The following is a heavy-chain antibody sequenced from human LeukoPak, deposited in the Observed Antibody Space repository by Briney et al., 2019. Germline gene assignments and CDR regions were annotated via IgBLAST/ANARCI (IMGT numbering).Heavy chain of an antibody. CDR3: ARARFCSGGSCYAPADY. J-gene: IGHJ4*02. V-gene: IGHV1-69*13. CDR2: IIPIFGTA. Sequence: ASVKVSCKASGGTFSSYAISWVRQAPGQGLEWMGGIIPIFGTANYAQKFQGRVTIIADESTSTAYMELSSLRSEDTAVYYCARARFCSGGSCYAPADYWGQGTLVTVSS. D-gene: IGHD2-15*01. CDR1: GGTFSSYA.